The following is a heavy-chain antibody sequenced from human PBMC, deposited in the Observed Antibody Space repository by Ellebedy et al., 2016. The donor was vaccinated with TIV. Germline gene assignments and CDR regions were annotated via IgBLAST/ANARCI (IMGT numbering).Heavy chain of an antibody. J-gene: IGHJ6*02. V-gene: IGHV1-69*02. Sequence: KFQGRVTITADKSTSTAYMELSSLRSEDTAVYYCARSDGDYEYYYYYGMDVWGQGTTVTVSS. CDR3: ARSDGDYEYYYYYGMDV. D-gene: IGHD4-17*01.